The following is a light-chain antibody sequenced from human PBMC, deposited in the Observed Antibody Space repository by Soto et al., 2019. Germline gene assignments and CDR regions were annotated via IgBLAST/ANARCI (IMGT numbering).Light chain of an antibody. CDR2: EVS. Sequence: QSALTQPASVSGSPGQSITISCTGTSADVGGVNYVSWYQQHPGKAPKLMIYEVSNRPSGVSNRFSGSKSGNTASLTISGLQAEDEADYYCSSYTSSSTDVFGTGTKLTVL. J-gene: IGLJ1*01. V-gene: IGLV2-14*01. CDR1: SADVGGVNY. CDR3: SSYTSSSTDV.